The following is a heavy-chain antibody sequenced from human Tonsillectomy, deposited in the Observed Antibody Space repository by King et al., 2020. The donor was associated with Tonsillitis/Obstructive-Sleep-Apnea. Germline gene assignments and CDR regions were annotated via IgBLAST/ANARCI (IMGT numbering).Heavy chain of an antibody. CDR2: IDPSDSYT. CDR1: GYSFTSYW. CDR3: ARGGILSAVAPDF. J-gene: IGHJ4*02. D-gene: IGHD6-13*01. V-gene: IGHV5-10-1*01. Sequence: QLVQFGVEVKKPGESLRISCKGSGYSFTSYWISWVRQMPGKGLEWMGRIDPSDSYTNYSPSFQGHVTISADTSISTAYLQWSSLKASDTAMYYFARGGILSAVAPDFWGQGTLDTVTS.